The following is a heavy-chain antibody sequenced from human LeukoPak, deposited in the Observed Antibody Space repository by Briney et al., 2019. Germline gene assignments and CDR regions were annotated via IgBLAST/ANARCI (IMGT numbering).Heavy chain of an antibody. Sequence: GGSLRLSCAASGFTFSNYWMNWVRQAPGKGLEWVSVTSSSGGSAYFADSVKGRFTISRDNSKNTLSLQMNSLRAEDTAVYYCAKDHSTGYYYFDYWGQGTLVTVSS. V-gene: IGHV3-23*01. CDR2: TSSSGGSA. CDR3: AKDHSTGYYYFDY. D-gene: IGHD3-22*01. CDR1: GFTFSNYW. J-gene: IGHJ4*02.